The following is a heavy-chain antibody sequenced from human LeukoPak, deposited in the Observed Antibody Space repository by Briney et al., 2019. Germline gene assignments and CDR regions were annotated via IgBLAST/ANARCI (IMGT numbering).Heavy chain of an antibody. J-gene: IGHJ3*02. CDR3: ARQTLYYYDSSGYQI. CDR1: GYTFTTSW. Sequence: GESLKISCKGSGYTFTTSWIGWVRQMPGKGLEWMGIIYPGDSDTRYSPSFQGQVTISADKSISTAYLQWSSLKASDTAMYYCARQTLYYYDSSGYQIWGQGTMVTVSS. V-gene: IGHV5-51*01. CDR2: IYPGDSDT. D-gene: IGHD3-22*01.